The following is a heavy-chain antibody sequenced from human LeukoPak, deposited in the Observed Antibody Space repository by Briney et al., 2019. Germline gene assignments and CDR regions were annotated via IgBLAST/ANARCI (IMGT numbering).Heavy chain of an antibody. CDR3: ARGGSSCFDS. CDR2: ISSSSGTI. D-gene: IGHD6-13*01. J-gene: IGHJ4*02. Sequence: PWGSPGLSCAASGFTFSSYHMNWVRQAPGKGLEWVSYISSSSGTIYYADSVKGRFTTSRDNAKNSLYLQMNNLRDEDTAVYYCARGGSSCFDSWGQGTLVTVSS. CDR1: GFTFSSYH. V-gene: IGHV3-48*02.